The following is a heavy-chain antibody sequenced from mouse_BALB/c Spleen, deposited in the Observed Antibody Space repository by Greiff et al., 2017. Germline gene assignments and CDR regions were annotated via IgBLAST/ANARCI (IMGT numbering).Heavy chain of an antibody. CDR2: IWSGGST. J-gene: IGHJ4*01. V-gene: IGHV2-2*02. CDR1: GFSLTSYG. D-gene: IGHD1-1*01. Sequence: VQRVESGPGLVQPSQSLSITCTVSGFSLTSYGVHWVRQSPGKGLEWLGVIWSGGSTDYNAAFISRLSISKDNSKSQVFFKMNSLQANDTAIYYCARNYYGSSYRAMDYWGQGTSVTVSS. CDR3: ARNYYGSSYRAMDY.